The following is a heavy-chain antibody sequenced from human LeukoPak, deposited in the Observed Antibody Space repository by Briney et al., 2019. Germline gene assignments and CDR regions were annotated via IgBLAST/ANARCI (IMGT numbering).Heavy chain of an antibody. D-gene: IGHD6-19*01. CDR2: ISTSISYI. V-gene: IGHV3-21*01. J-gene: IGHJ4*02. CDR3: ARAIFSSGWYLVDY. CDR1: GFTFGSYS. Sequence: GGSLRLSCAASGFTFGSYSMNWVRQAPGKGLEWVSSISTSISYIYYADSVEGRFTISRDNAKNSLYLQMNSLRAEDTAVYYRARAIFSSGWYLVDYWGQGTLVTVSS.